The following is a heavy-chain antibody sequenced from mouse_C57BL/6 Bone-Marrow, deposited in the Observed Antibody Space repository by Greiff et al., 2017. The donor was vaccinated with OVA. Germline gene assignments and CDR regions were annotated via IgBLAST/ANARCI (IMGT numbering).Heavy chain of an antibody. V-gene: IGHV1-72*01. CDR1: GYTFTSYW. D-gene: IGHD2-1*01. Sequence: VQLQQPGAELVKPGASVKLSCKASGYTFTSYWMPWVKQRPGRGLEWIGRIDPNSGGTKYNEKFKSKATLTVDKPSSTAYMQLSSLTSEDSAVYYCAGSLLWYHYYAMDDWGQGTSVTVSS. CDR2: IDPNSGGT. CDR3: AGSLLWYHYYAMDD. J-gene: IGHJ4*01.